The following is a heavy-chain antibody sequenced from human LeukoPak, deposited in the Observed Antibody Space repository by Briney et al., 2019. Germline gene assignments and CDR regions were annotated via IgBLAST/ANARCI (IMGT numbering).Heavy chain of an antibody. CDR2: INWNGGST. V-gene: IGHV3-20*04. D-gene: IGHD3-3*01. CDR3: ASTIFGGFDP. CDR1: GFTFDDYG. J-gene: IGHJ5*02. Sequence: GGSLRLSCAASGFTFDDYGMNWVRQAPGKGLEWVSGINWNGGSTGYADSVKGRFTISRDNAKNSLYLQMDSLRAEDTALYYCASTIFGGFDPWGQGTLVTVSS.